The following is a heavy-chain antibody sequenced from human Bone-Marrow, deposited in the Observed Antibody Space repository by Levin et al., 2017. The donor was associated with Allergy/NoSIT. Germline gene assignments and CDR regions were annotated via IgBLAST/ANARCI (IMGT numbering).Heavy chain of an antibody. Sequence: GGSLRLSCAASGFTFTTFAMAWVRQAPGKGLEWISAISGAATSTYYAESVKGRFTISRDNSKNMLYLQMSSLRAEDTAVYYCAKGGVVNRRAYFDYWGQGTLVTVSS. CDR2: ISGAATST. D-gene: IGHD3-3*01. J-gene: IGHJ4*02. CDR3: AKGGVVNRRAYFDY. CDR1: GFTFTTFA. V-gene: IGHV3-23*01.